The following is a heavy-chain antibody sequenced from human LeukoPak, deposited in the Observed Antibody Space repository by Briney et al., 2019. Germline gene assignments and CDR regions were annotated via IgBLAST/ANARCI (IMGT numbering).Heavy chain of an antibody. Sequence: PSETLSLTCAVYGGSFSGYYWSWIRQPPGKGLEWIGEINHSGSTNYNPSLKSRVTISVDTSKNQFSLKLSSVTAADTAVYYCARGVWGSYRHTHFDYWGQGTLVTVSS. CDR3: ARGVWGSYRHTHFDY. CDR1: GGSFSGYY. J-gene: IGHJ4*02. D-gene: IGHD3-16*02. V-gene: IGHV4-34*01. CDR2: INHSGST.